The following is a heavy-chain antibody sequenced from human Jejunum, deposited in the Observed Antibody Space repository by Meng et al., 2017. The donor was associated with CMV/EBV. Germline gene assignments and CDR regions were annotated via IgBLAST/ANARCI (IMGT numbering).Heavy chain of an antibody. V-gene: IGHV3-9*01. D-gene: IGHD6-25*01. CDR3: AKDRRGGFFDGMEV. Sequence: GFNFEDHAMNWGRQAPGKGLEWVASMTWNSARIGYADSVKGRFTISRDNAKKSLYLQMNSLRVEDTALYYCAKDRRGGFFDGMEVWGQGTTVTVSS. J-gene: IGHJ6*02. CDR2: MTWNSARI. CDR1: GFNFEDHA.